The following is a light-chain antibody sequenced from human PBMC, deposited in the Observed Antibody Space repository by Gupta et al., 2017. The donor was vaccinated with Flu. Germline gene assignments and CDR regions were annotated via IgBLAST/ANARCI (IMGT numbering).Light chain of an antibody. CDR2: RNN. Sequence: SASGTPGQRVTISCSGSSSNIGSNYVYWYQQLPGTAPKLLIYRNNQRPSGVPDRFPGSKSGTSASLAISGLRSEDEADYYCAAWDDSLSGRVFGTGTKVTVL. CDR3: AAWDDSLSGRV. J-gene: IGLJ1*01. CDR1: SSNIGSNY. V-gene: IGLV1-47*01.